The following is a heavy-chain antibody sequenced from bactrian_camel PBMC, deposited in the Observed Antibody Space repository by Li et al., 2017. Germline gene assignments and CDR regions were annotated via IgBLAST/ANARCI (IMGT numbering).Heavy chain of an antibody. D-gene: IGHD1*01. CDR1: GFSFSGYW. J-gene: IGHJ4*01. V-gene: IGHV3S1*01. Sequence: HVQLVESGGGLVQPGGSLRLSCAASGFSFSGYWMYWARQAPGKGLEWVSTISNGGGGTTYYADSVKGRFTISRDNAKNTLYLQLNSLKTEDTAMYYCAVPRLPFNINAVGYNYWGQGTQVTVS. CDR2: ISNGGGGTT. CDR3: AVPRLPFNINAVGYNY.